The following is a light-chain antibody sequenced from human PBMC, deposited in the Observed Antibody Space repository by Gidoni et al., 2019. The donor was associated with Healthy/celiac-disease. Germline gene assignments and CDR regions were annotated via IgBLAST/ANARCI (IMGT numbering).Light chain of an antibody. CDR1: QSVSSY. V-gene: IGKV3-11*01. CDR3: QQRSNWPPEVT. Sequence: EIVLTQLPATLSLSPGERAPPSCRASQSVSSYVAWYQQKPGQAPRLLIYDASNRATGIPARFSGSGSGTDFTLTISSLEPEDFAVYYCQQRSNWPPEVTFGGGTKVEIK. CDR2: DAS. J-gene: IGKJ4*01.